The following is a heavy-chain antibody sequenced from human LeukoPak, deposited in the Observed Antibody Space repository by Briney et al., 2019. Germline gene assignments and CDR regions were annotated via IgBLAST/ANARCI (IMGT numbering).Heavy chain of an antibody. CDR2: MSSSDDGR. J-gene: IGHJ3*01. D-gene: IGHD2-2*02. V-gene: IGHV3-23*01. Sequence: PGGSLRLSCASSGFSFSSYTMNWVRQAPGKGLVWVSAMSSSDDGRYYAASVRGRFTISRDTSRSTLYLQMNSLRAEDAAVYYCAMKAVPRPRLYDAFDFWGQGTVVTVSS. CDR1: GFSFSSYT. CDR3: AMKAVPRPRLYDAFDF.